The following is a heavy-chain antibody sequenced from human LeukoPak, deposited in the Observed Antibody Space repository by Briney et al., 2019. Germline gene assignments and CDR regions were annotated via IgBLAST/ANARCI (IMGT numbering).Heavy chain of an antibody. J-gene: IGHJ4*02. V-gene: IGHV1-24*01. Sequence: ASVKVSFKDSGYTLSELTMRWVRQAPRKGLGRMGEFDAEDGETIYAQKFQVRVTMTENSSTDSAYMALSRLRSEDTAVYYCAASITMIVVAPDETLDYWGQGTLVTVSS. CDR2: FDAEDGET. D-gene: IGHD3-22*01. CDR1: GYTLSELT. CDR3: AASITMIVVAPDETLDY.